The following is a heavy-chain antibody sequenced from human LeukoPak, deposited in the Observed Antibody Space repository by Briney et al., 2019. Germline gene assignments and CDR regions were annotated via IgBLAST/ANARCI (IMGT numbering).Heavy chain of an antibody. CDR2: IHTSGST. CDR1: GGSISSYY. CDR3: ARGHYYYDSSGYYPFYY. J-gene: IGHJ4*02. V-gene: IGHV4-4*07. D-gene: IGHD3-22*01. Sequence: SETLSLTCTVSGGSISSYYWSWIRQLAGKGLEWIGRIHTSGSTNYNPSLKSRVTMSGDTSKNPISLKLSSVTAAGTAVYYCARGHYYYDSSGYYPFYYWGQGTLVTVSS.